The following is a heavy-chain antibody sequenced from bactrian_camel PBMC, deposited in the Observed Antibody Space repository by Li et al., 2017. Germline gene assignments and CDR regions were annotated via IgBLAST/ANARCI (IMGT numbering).Heavy chain of an antibody. J-gene: IGHJ4*01. V-gene: IGHV3S42*01. Sequence: VQLVESGGGSVQAGGSLRLSCAASRFTVSSACMGWFRQAPGKEREKISALTRDGYPGYAPSVKGRFTISRDRAENIMYLQMNDLKPEDTAMYYCHTTDQGEEYWGQGTQVTVS. CDR2: LTRDGYP. CDR1: RFTVSSAC. CDR3: HTTDQGEEY.